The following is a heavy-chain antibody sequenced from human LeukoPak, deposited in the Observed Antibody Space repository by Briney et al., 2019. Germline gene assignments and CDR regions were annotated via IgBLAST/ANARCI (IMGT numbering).Heavy chain of an antibody. CDR1: GFTFSSYA. CDR2: ISGSGDDT. J-gene: IGHJ4*02. CDR3: AKDRGSSGWNGLDY. V-gene: IGHV3-23*01. Sequence: GGSLRLSCAASGFTFSSYAMSWVRQAPGKGLEWVSTISGSGDDTYYADSVKGRFTISRDNSKNTLYLQMTSLKAEDTAVYYCAKDRGSSGWNGLDYWGQATLVTVSS. D-gene: IGHD6-19*01.